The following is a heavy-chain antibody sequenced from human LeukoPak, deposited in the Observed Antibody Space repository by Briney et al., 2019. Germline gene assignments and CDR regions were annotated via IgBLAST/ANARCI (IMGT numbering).Heavy chain of an antibody. CDR1: GFSFCSDA. CDR3: AKAQDIVVPHYFDY. D-gene: IGHD2-15*01. J-gene: IGHJ4*02. Sequence: PGGSLRLSCAASGFSFCSDAMRWVRQAPGKGLEWVSAISGSGGSTYYADSVKGRFTISRDNSKNTLYLQMNSLRAEDTAVYYCAKAQDIVVPHYFDYWGQGTLVTVSS. CDR2: ISGSGGST. V-gene: IGHV3-23*01.